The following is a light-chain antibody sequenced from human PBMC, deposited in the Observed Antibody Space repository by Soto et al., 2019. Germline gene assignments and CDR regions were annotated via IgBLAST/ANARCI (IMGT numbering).Light chain of an antibody. CDR2: GAS. J-gene: IGKJ2*01. CDR3: QQYNKWPPYT. Sequence: EIVMTQSPANLSVSPGERATLSCRASQSVSSNLAWYQQKPGQGPRLLIYGASTRATSIPARFSGSGSVTEFTLTINSLQSEDFAVYYCQQYNKWPPYTFGQGNKLEIK. V-gene: IGKV3-15*01. CDR1: QSVSSN.